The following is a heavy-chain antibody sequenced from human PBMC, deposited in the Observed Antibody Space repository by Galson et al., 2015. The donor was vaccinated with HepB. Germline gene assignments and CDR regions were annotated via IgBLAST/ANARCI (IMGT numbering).Heavy chain of an antibody. CDR3: ARLPYGSALPLYFDY. D-gene: IGHD3-10*01. CDR2: IYPGDSDT. J-gene: IGHJ4*02. CDR1: GYSFPSYW. V-gene: IGHV5-51*01. Sequence: QSGAEVTKPGESLKISCKGSGYSFPSYWIGWVRQMPGKGLEWMGIIYPGDSDTRYSPSFQGQVTISADKSISTAYLQWSSLKASDTAMYYCARLPYGSALPLYFDYWGQGTLVTVSS.